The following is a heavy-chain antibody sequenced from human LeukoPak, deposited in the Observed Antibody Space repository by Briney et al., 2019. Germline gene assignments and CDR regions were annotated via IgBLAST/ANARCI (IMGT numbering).Heavy chain of an antibody. V-gene: IGHV4-61*01. J-gene: IGHJ4*02. CDR2: IYYSGST. Sequence: SETLSLTCTVSGDSVSSGSYYWSWIRQPPGKGLEWIGYIYYSGSTNYNPSLKSRVTISVDTSKNQFSLKLSSVTAADTAVYYCTRGFDWLAYFDYWGPGTLVTVSS. CDR1: GDSVSSGSYY. D-gene: IGHD3-9*01. CDR3: TRGFDWLAYFDY.